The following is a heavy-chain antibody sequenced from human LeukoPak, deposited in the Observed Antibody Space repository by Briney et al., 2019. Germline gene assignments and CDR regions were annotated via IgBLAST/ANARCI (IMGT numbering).Heavy chain of an antibody. J-gene: IGHJ4*02. CDR2: IWNDGSKK. CDR3: AKGAFWTGYSEYFDP. D-gene: IGHD3/OR15-3a*01. CDR1: GFTFTTYG. Sequence: GRSLRPSCAASGFTFTTYGMYWVRPAPGKGLEWAALIWNDGSKKYYADSVKGRFTISRDNSKKTLYLQMNSLRAEDTAVYYCAKGAFWTGYSEYFDPWGQGILVTVSS. V-gene: IGHV3-33*06.